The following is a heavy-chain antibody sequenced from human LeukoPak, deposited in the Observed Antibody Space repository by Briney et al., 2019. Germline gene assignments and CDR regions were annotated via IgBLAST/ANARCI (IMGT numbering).Heavy chain of an antibody. CDR3: VRDATRGGDLDH. J-gene: IGHJ4*02. CDR2: INQDGSEK. CDR1: GFIYSDYW. V-gene: IGHV3-7*01. Sequence: GGSLRLPCAVSGFIYSDYWMMWVRHVPGKGLEWVAQINQDGSEKYYVDSVRGRFTISRDNAKNSLDLQMNTLRVEDTAVYHCVRDATRGGDLDHWGQGTLVTVSS. D-gene: IGHD2-21*01.